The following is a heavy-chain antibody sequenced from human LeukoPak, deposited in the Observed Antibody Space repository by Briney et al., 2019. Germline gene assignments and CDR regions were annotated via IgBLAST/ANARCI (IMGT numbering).Heavy chain of an antibody. J-gene: IGHJ4*02. CDR1: GFTFSDYY. CDR2: ISISSSYT. V-gene: IGHV3-11*05. Sequence: GGSLRLSCAASGFTFSDYYMSWIRQAPGKGLEWVSYISISSSYTDYADSVKGRFTISRDNAKNSLNLQMNNLRAEDTAVYYCARDSGYSGYSDYWGQGTLVTVSS. CDR3: ARDSGYSGYSDY. D-gene: IGHD5-12*01.